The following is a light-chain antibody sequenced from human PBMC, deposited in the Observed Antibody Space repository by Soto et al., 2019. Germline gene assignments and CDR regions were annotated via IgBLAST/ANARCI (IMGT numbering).Light chain of an antibody. CDR3: QSYDSSLSGWV. CDR1: SSNIGAGYN. CDR2: GNS. J-gene: IGLJ3*02. Sequence: QSVLTQPPSVSRAPGQRVTISCTRSSSNIGAGYNVHWYQQLPGTAPKLLIYGNSNRPSGVPDRFSGSKSGTSASLAITGLQAEDEADYYCQSYDSSLSGWVFGGGTKVTVL. V-gene: IGLV1-40*01.